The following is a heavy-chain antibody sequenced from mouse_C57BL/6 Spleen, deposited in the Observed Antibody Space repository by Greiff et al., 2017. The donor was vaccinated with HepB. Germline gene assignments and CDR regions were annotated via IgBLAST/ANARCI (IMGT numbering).Heavy chain of an antibody. D-gene: IGHD3-2*02. V-gene: IGHV5-9*01. CDR3: ARSTGSLAY. CDR2: ISGGGGNT. Sequence: EVKVVESGGGLVKPGGSLKLSCAASGFTFSSYTMSWVRQTPEKRLEWVATISGGGGNTYYPDSVKGRFTISRDNAKNTLYLQMSSLRSEDTALYYCARSTGSLAYWGQGTLVTVSA. J-gene: IGHJ3*01. CDR1: GFTFSSYT.